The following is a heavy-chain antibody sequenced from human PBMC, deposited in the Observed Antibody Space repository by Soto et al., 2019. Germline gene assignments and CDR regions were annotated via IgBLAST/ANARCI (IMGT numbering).Heavy chain of an antibody. CDR1: GFVFSDYY. J-gene: IGHJ4*02. D-gene: IGHD3-22*01. CDR2: ISDTGTYT. V-gene: IGHV3-11*06. Sequence: QVQLVESGGGLVRPGGSLRLSCRASGFVFSDYYMSWLRQAPGKGLEWLAFISDTGTYTNYADFVKGRFTISRDNDRNSVDLQMDGLRGEDTAVYYCTRDITYFYDITGYTKDWGQGIQVTVSS. CDR3: TRDITYFYDITGYTKD.